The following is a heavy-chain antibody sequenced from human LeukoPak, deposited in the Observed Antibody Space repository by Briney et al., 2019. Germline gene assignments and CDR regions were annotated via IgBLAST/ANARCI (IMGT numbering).Heavy chain of an antibody. CDR3: AREIAAAKTYYFDY. Sequence: PGGSLRLSCAASGFTFSSYIMNWVRQAPGEGLEWVSYISSTSTIYYADSVKGRFTISRDNSKNTLYLQMNSLRAEDTAVYYCAREIAAAKTYYFDYWGQGTLVTVSS. V-gene: IGHV3-48*01. CDR1: GFTFSSYI. J-gene: IGHJ4*02. D-gene: IGHD6-13*01. CDR2: ISSTSTI.